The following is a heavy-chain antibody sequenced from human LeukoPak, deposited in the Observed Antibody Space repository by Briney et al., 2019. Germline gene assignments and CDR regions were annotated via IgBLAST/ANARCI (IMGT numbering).Heavy chain of an antibody. V-gene: IGHV4-39*01. J-gene: IGHJ5*02. Sequence: SETLSLTCAVSGGSISGSSYYWGWIRQPPGKGLEWIGSIYYSGSTYYNPSLKSRLTISVDTSKNQFSLKLSSVTAADAAVYYCARHSSFFSPLYPWGQGTLVTVSS. CDR2: IYYSGST. D-gene: IGHD1-26*01. CDR3: ARHSSFFSPLYP. CDR1: GGSISGSSYY.